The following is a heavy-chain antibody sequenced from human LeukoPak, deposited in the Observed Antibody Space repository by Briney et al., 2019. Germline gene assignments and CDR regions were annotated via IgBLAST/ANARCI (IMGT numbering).Heavy chain of an antibody. D-gene: IGHD3-22*01. Sequence: ASVKVSCKAPGYTFTGYYMHWVRQAPGQGLEWMGRINPNSGGTNYAQKFQGRVTMTRDTSISTAYMELSRLRSDDTAVYYCATTRRVVVREFDYWGQGTLVTVSS. V-gene: IGHV1-2*06. J-gene: IGHJ4*02. CDR2: INPNSGGT. CDR1: GYTFTGYY. CDR3: ATTRRVVVREFDY.